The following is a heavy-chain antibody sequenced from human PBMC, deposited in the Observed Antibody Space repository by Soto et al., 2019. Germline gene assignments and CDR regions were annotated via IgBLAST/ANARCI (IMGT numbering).Heavy chain of an antibody. D-gene: IGHD5-12*01. CDR2: ISYDVSHK. Sequence: GGSLRLSCAASGFTFSTNGMHCDRQAPNKGLEWEAFISYDVSHKYYADSGKGRFTISRDNSTNTLYLQMNSLRAEDRAVYYCVNGIAGDSGYDFGGGFDYWGQGTLVTVSS. CDR3: VNGIAGDSGYDFGGGFDY. J-gene: IGHJ4*02. V-gene: IGHV3-30*18. CDR1: GFTFSTNG.